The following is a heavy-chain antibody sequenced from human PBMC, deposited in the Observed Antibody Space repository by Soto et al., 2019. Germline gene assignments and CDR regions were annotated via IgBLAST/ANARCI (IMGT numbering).Heavy chain of an antibody. CDR2: IYYSGST. D-gene: IGHD3-22*01. CDR1: GGSISSSSYY. CDR3: ARHTGDSSGYYGSGDAFDI. J-gene: IGHJ3*02. Sequence: SETLSLTCTVSGGSISSSSYYWGWIRQPPGKGLEWIGSIYYSGSTYYNPSLKSRVTISVDTSKNQFSLKLSSVTAADTAVYYCARHTGDSSGYYGSGDAFDIWGQGTMVTVS. V-gene: IGHV4-39*01.